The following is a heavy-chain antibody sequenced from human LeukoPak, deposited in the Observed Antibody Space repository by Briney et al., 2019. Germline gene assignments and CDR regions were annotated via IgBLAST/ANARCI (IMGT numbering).Heavy chain of an antibody. CDR1: GFTVSSNY. V-gene: IGHV3-66*02. D-gene: IGHD3-22*01. J-gene: IGHJ4*02. Sequence: GGSLRLSCAASGFTVSSNYMSWVRQAPGKGLEWVSVMYSGVSTYYADSVKARFTISRDNSKNTLYLQMNSLRAQDTAVYYCARVKAVYDSSGYYYKLFDYWGQGTLVTVSS. CDR3: ARVKAVYDSSGYYYKLFDY. CDR2: MYSGVST.